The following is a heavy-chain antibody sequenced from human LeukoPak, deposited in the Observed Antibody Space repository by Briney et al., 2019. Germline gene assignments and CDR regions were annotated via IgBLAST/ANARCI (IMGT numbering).Heavy chain of an antibody. CDR2: INHSGST. CDR1: GGSFSGYY. CDR3: ARGSGSSYYYYYGMDV. V-gene: IGHV4-34*01. D-gene: IGHD3-10*01. J-gene: IGHJ6*02. Sequence: PSETLSLTCAVYGGSFSGYYWSWIRQPPGKGLEWIGEINHSGSTNYNPSLKSRVTISVDTSKNQFSLKLSSVTAADTAVYYCARGSGSSYYYYYGMDVWGQGTTVTASS.